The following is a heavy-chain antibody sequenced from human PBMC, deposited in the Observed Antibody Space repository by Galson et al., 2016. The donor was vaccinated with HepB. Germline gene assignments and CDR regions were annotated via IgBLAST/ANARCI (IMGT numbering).Heavy chain of an antibody. CDR3: AREPRVNGEDSFDI. Sequence: SVKVSCKASGYTFAGYYMHWVRQAPGQGLEWMGWINPISGATNSVQKFQGRVTLTRDTSISTAYMELSRLRSDDTAAYYCAREPRVNGEDSFDIWGQGTMVTVSS. CDR1: GYTFAGYY. D-gene: IGHD3-10*01. V-gene: IGHV1-2*02. J-gene: IGHJ3*02. CDR2: INPISGAT.